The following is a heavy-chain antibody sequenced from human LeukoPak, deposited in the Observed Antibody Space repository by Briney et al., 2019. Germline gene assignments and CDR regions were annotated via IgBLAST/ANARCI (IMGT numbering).Heavy chain of an antibody. CDR3: ARGYCSGGSCQTDY. Sequence: GGYLRLSCAASGFTFSSYEMNWVRQAPGKGLEWVSYISSSGSTIYYADSVKGRFTISRDNAKNSLYLQMNSLRAEDTAVYYCARGYCSGGSCQTDYWGQGTLVTVSS. CDR2: ISSSGSTI. V-gene: IGHV3-48*03. J-gene: IGHJ4*02. CDR1: GFTFSSYE. D-gene: IGHD2-15*01.